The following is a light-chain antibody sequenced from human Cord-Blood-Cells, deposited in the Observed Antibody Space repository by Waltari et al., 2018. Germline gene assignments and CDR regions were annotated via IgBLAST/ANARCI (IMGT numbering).Light chain of an antibody. CDR1: SSDVGGYNY. CDR2: DVS. Sequence: SALTQPRSVSGSPGQSVTIPCTGTSSDVGGYNYVSWYQQHPGKAPKLMIYDVSKRPSGVPDRFSGSKSGNTASLTISGLQAEDEADYYCCSYAGSYVFGTGTKVTVL. CDR3: CSYAGSYV. J-gene: IGLJ1*01. V-gene: IGLV2-11*01.